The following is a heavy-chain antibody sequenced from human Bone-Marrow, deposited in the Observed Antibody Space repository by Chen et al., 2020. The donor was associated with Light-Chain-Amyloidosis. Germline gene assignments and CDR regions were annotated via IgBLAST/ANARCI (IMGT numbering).Heavy chain of an antibody. CDR3: ARVAKPRQYYYDSSGYYHWYFDL. Sequence: EVQLVESGGGLVKPGGSLRLSCAASGFTFSSYSMNWVRQAPGKGLEWVSSISSSSSYIYYADSVKDRFTISRDNAKNSLYLQMNSLRAEDTAVYYCARVAKPRQYYYDSSGYYHWYFDLWGRGTLVTVSS. V-gene: IGHV3-21*01. CDR1: GFTFSSYS. D-gene: IGHD3-22*01. CDR2: ISSSSSYI. J-gene: IGHJ2*01.